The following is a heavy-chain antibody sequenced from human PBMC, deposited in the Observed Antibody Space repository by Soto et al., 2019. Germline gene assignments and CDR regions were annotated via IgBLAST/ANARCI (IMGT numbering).Heavy chain of an antibody. V-gene: IGHV4-39*01. CDR3: ASRGRYSYGYWSYLTFDY. D-gene: IGHD5-18*01. CDR2: IYYSGST. CDR1: GGSISSSSYY. J-gene: IGHJ4*02. Sequence: PSETLSLTCTVSGGSISSSSYYWGWIRQPPGKGPEWIGSIYYSGSTYYNPSLKSRVTISVDTSKNQFSLKLSSVTAADTAVYYCASRGRYSYGYWSYLTFDYWGQGTLVTVSS.